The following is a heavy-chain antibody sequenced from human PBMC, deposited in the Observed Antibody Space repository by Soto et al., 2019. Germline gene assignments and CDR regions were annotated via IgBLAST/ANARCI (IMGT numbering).Heavy chain of an antibody. J-gene: IGHJ3*01. CDR1: GGSLTSNDW. CDR2: IHHSGST. D-gene: IGHD2-8*02. V-gene: IGHV4-4*02. Sequence: QVQLQESGPGLVKPSGTLSLTCAVSGGSLTSNDWWTWVRQPPGKGLEWVGQIHHSGSTFYNPALRSRITVSINVYEHHFSVILDSVTAADAALYHCARSTGGDACHFWGQGTMVTVSS. CDR3: ARSTGGDACHF.